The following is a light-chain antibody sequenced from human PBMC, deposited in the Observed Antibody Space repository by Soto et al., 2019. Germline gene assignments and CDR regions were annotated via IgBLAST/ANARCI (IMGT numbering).Light chain of an antibody. CDR3: QQYNNWPLT. CDR1: QSVSSN. V-gene: IGKV3-15*01. Sequence: EIVMTQSPATLYVSPGERATLSCRASQSVSSNLAWYQQKPGQAPRLLIYGASTRATGIPARFRGSGSGTEFTLTYSSLQSEDFAVYYCQQYNNWPLTFGGGTKVEIK. CDR2: GAS. J-gene: IGKJ4*01.